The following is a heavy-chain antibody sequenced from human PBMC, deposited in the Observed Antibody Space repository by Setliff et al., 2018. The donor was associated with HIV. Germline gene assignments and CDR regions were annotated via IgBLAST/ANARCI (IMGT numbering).Heavy chain of an antibody. J-gene: IGHJ5*02. CDR3: ARGGTVTMVRGRNWFDP. D-gene: IGHD3-10*01. CDR2: IYHSGNT. V-gene: IGHV4-38-2*01. Sequence: PSETLSLTCAASGYSISSDYYWGWIRQPPGKGLEWIGSIYHSGNTYYNPSLKSRVTISVDKSKNQFSLKLSSVTAADTAVYYCARGGTVTMVRGRNWFDPWGQGTLVTVSS. CDR1: GYSISSDYY.